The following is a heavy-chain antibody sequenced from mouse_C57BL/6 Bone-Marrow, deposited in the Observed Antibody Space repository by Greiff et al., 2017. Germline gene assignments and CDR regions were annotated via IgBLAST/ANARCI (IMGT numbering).Heavy chain of an antibody. V-gene: IGHV1-26*01. CDR1: GYTFTDYY. Sequence: EVQLQQSGPELVKPGASVKISCKASGYTFTDYYMNWVKQSHGKSLEWIGDINPNNGGTSYNQKFKGKATLTVDKSSSTAYMELRSLTSEDSAVYYCARYWVTVDYWGQGTTLTVSS. D-gene: IGHD2-2*01. J-gene: IGHJ2*01. CDR2: INPNNGGT. CDR3: ARYWVTVDY.